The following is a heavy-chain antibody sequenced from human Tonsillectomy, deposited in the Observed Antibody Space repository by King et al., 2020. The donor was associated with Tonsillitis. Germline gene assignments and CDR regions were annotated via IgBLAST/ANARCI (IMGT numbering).Heavy chain of an antibody. J-gene: IGHJ4*02. CDR2: INPHTGGT. D-gene: IGHD2/OR15-2a*01. V-gene: IGHV1-2*02. Sequence: VQLVQSGAEVKKPGASVKVSCKASGYTFTGYYIHWVRQAPGQRPEWMGWINPHTGGTNSALKFRGRITLSRDTSISSVYMERSRLRSDDTALYYCASEDGITEYYFAHWGQGTQVTVSA. CDR3: ASEDGITEYYFAH. CDR1: GYTFTGYY.